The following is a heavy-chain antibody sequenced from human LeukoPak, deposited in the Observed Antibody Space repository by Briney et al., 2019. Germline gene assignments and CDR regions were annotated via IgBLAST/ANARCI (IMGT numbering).Heavy chain of an antibody. CDR2: TSLSGIT. J-gene: IGHJ3*02. CDR1: VGSLSGYY. CDR3: AKSNGYGLVDI. D-gene: IGHD3-10*01. Sequence: SETLSLTCAVYVGSLSGYYWSWIRQPPGKGLEWIGETSLSGITNNSPSLKSRITMSVDTSKNQFSLKLTSVTAADTAVYYCAKSNGYGLVDIWGQGTMVTVSS. V-gene: IGHV4-34*01.